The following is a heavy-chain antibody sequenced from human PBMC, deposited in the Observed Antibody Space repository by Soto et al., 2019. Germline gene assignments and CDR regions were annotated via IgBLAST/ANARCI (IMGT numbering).Heavy chain of an antibody. CDR3: ARFGYCSGGSCYSDAFDI. J-gene: IGHJ3*02. CDR1: GGSVSSGSYY. CDR2: IYYSGST. D-gene: IGHD2-15*01. V-gene: IGHV4-61*01. Sequence: QVQLQESGPGLVKPSETLSLTCTVSGGSVSSGSYYWSWIRQPPGKGLEWIGYIYYSGSTNYTPSLKSRVTISLDTSKNQFSLKLSSVTAADTAVYYCARFGYCSGGSCYSDAFDIWGQGTMVTVSS.